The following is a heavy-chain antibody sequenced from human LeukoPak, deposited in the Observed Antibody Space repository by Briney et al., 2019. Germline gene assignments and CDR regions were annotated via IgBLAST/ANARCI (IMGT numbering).Heavy chain of an antibody. J-gene: IGHJ6*03. CDR3: ARVASDYVWDYYYYMDV. D-gene: IGHD3-16*01. CDR2: IYYSGST. Sequence: SETLSLTCTVSGGSISSYYWSWIRQPPGKGLEWIGYIYYSGSTNYNPSLKSRVTISVDTSKNQFSLKLSSVTAADTAVYYCARVASDYVWDYYYYMDVWGKGTTVTVSS. CDR1: GGSISSYY. V-gene: IGHV4-59*01.